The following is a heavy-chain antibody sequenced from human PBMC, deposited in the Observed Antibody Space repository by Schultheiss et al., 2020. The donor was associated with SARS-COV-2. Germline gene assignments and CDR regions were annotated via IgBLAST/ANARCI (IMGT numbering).Heavy chain of an antibody. CDR3: ARRMVRGRGFDY. Sequence: SQTLSLTCAVSGYSISSGYYWGWIRQPPGKGLEWIGSIYHSGYTNYNPSLKSRVTISVDKSKNQFSLRLSSVTAADTTVYYCARRMVRGRGFDYWGQGTLVTVSS. CDR2: IYHSGYT. J-gene: IGHJ4*02. V-gene: IGHV4-38-2*01. D-gene: IGHD3-10*01. CDR1: GYSISSGYY.